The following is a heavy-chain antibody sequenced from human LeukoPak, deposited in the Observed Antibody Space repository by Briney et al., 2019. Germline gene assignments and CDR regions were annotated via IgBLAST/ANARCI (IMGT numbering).Heavy chain of an antibody. CDR1: GFTLTNYW. J-gene: IGHJ4*02. Sequence: GGSLRLSCAASGFTLTNYWMSWVRQAPGNGLKWVAIIKQDGSEKYYVDSVEGRFTISRDNTKNSLYMQMKSLRAEDTAVYYCVRGSGWLQEFWGQGTKVTVSS. D-gene: IGHD5-24*01. CDR3: VRGSGWLQEF. CDR2: IKQDGSEK. V-gene: IGHV3-7*01.